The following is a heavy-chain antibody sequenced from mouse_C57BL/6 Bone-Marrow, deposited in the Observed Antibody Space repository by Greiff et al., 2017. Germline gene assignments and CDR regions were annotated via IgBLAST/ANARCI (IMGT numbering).Heavy chain of an antibody. CDR3: ASRPNYYGSSDNSYYYAMDY. Sequence: EVMLVESGGDLVKPGGSLKLSCAASGFTFSSYGMSWVRQTPDKRLEWVATISSGGSYTNYPDSVKGRFTFSRDNATNTLYLQLSSLKSDDTAMXDCASRPNYYGSSDNSYYYAMDYWGQGTSVTVSS. V-gene: IGHV5-6*02. CDR2: ISSGGSYT. J-gene: IGHJ4*01. D-gene: IGHD1-1*01. CDR1: GFTFSSYG.